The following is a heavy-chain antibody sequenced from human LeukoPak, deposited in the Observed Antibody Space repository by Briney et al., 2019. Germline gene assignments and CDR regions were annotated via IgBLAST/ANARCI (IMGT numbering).Heavy chain of an antibody. CDR2: IKQDGSEK. V-gene: IGHV3-7*01. D-gene: IGHD3-3*01. J-gene: IGHJ6*03. CDR3: ARDGGVVSYYYYMDV. CDR1: GFTFSSYW. Sequence: GGSLRLSCAASGFTFSSYWMSWVRQAPGKGLEWVANIKQDGSEKYYVDSVKGRFTISRDNAKNSLYLQMNSLRAEDTAVYYCARDGGVVSYYYYMDVWGKGTTVTVSS.